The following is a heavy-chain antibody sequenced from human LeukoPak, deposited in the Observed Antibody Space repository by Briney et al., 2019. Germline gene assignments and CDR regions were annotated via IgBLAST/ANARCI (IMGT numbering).Heavy chain of an antibody. CDR2: IYTSGST. V-gene: IGHV4-4*07. D-gene: IGHD6-13*01. Sequence: SETLSLTCTVSGGSISSYYWSWIRQPAGKGLEWIGRIYTSGSTNYNPSLKSRVTMSVDTSKNQFSLKLSFVTAADTAVYYCARETASRQQLVQGYFPQWGQGTLVTVSS. J-gene: IGHJ1*01. CDR1: GGSISSYY. CDR3: ARETASRQQLVQGYFPQ.